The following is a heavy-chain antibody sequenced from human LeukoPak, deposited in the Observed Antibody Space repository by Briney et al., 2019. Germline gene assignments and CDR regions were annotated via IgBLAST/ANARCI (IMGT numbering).Heavy chain of an antibody. D-gene: IGHD1-26*01. CDR2: IIPIFGTA. CDR3: ARDREGINWFDP. Sequence: SVKVSCKASGGTFSSYAISWVRQAPGQGLEGMGGIIPIFGTANYAQKFQGRVTITTDESTSTAYMELSSLRSEDTAVYYCARDREGINWFDPWGQGTLVTVSS. CDR1: GGTFSSYA. V-gene: IGHV1-69*05. J-gene: IGHJ5*02.